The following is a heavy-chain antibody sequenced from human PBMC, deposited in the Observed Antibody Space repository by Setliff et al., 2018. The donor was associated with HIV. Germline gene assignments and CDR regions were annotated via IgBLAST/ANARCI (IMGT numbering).Heavy chain of an antibody. Sequence: GESLKISCXGSGYSFTSXWIGXXRQMPGKGLEWMGIIYPGDSNTTXIPSFQGQVTISAATSINPASLHWTSLTASHPPMYYFTNXRHLGGYSDAFDIWGQGTMVTVSS. CDR2: IYPGDSNT. CDR1: GYSFTSXW. D-gene: IGHD3-10*01. V-gene: IGHV5-51*01. J-gene: IGHJ3*02. CDR3: TNXRHLGGYSDAFDI.